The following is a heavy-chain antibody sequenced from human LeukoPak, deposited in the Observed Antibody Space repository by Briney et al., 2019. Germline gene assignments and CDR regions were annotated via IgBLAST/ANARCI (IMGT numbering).Heavy chain of an antibody. D-gene: IGHD2-15*01. V-gene: IGHV4-59*01. CDR3: ARDSRYCSGGNCHLRFDY. CDR2: IYYSGST. CDR1: GGSISSYY. Sequence: SETLSLTCTVSGGSISSYYWSWIRQPPGKGLEWIGYIYYSGSTNYNSSFKSRVTISIDTSKNQSSLRLSSVTAADTAVYYCARDSRYCSGGNCHLRFDYWGQGILVTVSS. J-gene: IGHJ4*02.